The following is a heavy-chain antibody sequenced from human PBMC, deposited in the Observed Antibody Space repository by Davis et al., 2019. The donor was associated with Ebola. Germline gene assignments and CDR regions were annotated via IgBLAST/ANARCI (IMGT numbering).Heavy chain of an antibody. CDR1: GFTFSHYA. V-gene: IGHV3-23*01. J-gene: IGHJ6*02. CDR3: AGDGWYCSGGSCYLYYYYYGMDV. D-gene: IGHD2-15*01. CDR2: INGSGDTT. Sequence: GESLKISCAASGFTFSHYAMSWVRQAPGKGLDWVSAINGSGDTTYYADSVKGRFTISSDNAKNSLYLQMNSLRAEDTAVYYCAGDGWYCSGGSCYLYYYYYGMDVWGQGTTVTVSS.